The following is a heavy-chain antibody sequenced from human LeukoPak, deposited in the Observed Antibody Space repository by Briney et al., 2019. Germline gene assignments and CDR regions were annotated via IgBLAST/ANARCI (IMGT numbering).Heavy chain of an antibody. Sequence: PSETLSLTCTVSGCSISSHYWNWIRQPPAKGLEWIGYIYSRGSTNYNPSLKSRVSISVDTSKNQFSLKLSSVTAADTAVYYCAREIVVVPAAIFWFDPWGQGTLVTVSS. D-gene: IGHD2-2*01. CDR1: GCSISSHY. CDR2: IYSRGST. CDR3: AREIVVVPAAIFWFDP. V-gene: IGHV4-59*11. J-gene: IGHJ5*02.